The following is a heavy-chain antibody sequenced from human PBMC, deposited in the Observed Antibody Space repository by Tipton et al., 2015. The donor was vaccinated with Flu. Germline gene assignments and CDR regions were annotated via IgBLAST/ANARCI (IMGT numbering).Heavy chain of an antibody. Sequence: TLSLTCTVSGGSISSGGFYWSWIRQPPGKGLEWIGYIYYSGSTNYNPSLKSRVTVSVDTSKNQFSLKLSSVTAADTAVYYCARLVSSRAFDIWGQGTMVTVSS. J-gene: IGHJ3*02. D-gene: IGHD6-13*01. V-gene: IGHV4-61*08. CDR2: IYYSGST. CDR1: GGSISSGGFY. CDR3: ARLVSSRAFDI.